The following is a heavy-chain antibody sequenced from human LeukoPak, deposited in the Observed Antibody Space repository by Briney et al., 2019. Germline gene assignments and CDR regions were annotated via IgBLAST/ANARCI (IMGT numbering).Heavy chain of an antibody. CDR2: IYTSGST. V-gene: IGHV4-4*07. D-gene: IGHD4-17*01. J-gene: IGHJ4*02. CDR3: AREDQYGDYQYYFDY. Sequence: PSETLSLTCTVSGGSISSYYWSWIRQPAGKGLEWIGRIYTSGSTNYNPSLKSRVTISVDTSKNQFSLKLSSVTAADTAMYYCAREDQYGDYQYYFDYWGQGTLVTVSS. CDR1: GGSISSYY.